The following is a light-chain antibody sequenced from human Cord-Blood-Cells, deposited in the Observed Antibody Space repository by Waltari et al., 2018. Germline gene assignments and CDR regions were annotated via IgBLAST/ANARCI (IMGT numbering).Light chain of an antibody. CDR3: CSYAGSSTWV. Sequence: QSALTQPPPLSGSPGQSLTIYCTGTSSHAGCSSLASWYQQHPGKAPKLMIYEVSKRPSGVSNRFSGSKSGNTASLTISGLQAEDEADYYCCSYAGSSTWVFGGGTKLTVL. CDR2: EVS. CDR1: SSHAGCSSL. V-gene: IGLV2-23*02. J-gene: IGLJ3*02.